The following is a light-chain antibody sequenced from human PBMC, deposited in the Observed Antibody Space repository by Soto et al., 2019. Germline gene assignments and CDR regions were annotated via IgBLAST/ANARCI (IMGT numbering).Light chain of an antibody. Sequence: EIVLTQSPATLSLSPGERATLSCRASQSVSSSYLAWYQQKPGQAPRLLIYAASSRATGIPDRFSGSGSGTDFTLTISRLEPEDFAVYYCQQYGTSPLYIFGQGTKLEIK. CDR2: AAS. V-gene: IGKV3-20*01. CDR3: QQYGTSPLYI. CDR1: QSVSSSY. J-gene: IGKJ2*01.